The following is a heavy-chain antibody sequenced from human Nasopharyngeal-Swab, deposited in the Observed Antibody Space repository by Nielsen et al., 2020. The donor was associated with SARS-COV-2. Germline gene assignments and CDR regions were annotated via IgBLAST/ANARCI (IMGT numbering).Heavy chain of an antibody. CDR3: ARNLRAHYYYDSSGYTGPADY. J-gene: IGHJ4*02. CDR1: GYTFTSYA. D-gene: IGHD3-22*01. Sequence: ASVKVSCKASGYTFTSYAMHWVRQAPGQRLEWMGWINAGNGNTKYSQKFQGRVTIIRDTSASTAYMELSSLRSEDTAVYYCARNLRAHYYYDSSGYTGPADYWGQGTLVTVSS. V-gene: IGHV1-3*01. CDR2: INAGNGNT.